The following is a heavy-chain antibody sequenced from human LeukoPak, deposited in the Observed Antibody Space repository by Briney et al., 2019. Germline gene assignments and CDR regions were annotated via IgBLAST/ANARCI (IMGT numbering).Heavy chain of an antibody. V-gene: IGHV3-7*03. CDR2: IKQDGSAK. CDR3: ARGNDYGDHIGIYFHY. J-gene: IGHJ4*02. CDR1: GFTFSIYW. D-gene: IGHD4-17*01. Sequence: GGSLRLSCAASGFTFSIYWMSWVRQAPGKGLEWEANIKQDGSAKYYVDSVKGRFTISRDNAKNSLYLQINSLRDVDTAVYYCARGNDYGDHIGIYFHYWGQGTLVTVSS.